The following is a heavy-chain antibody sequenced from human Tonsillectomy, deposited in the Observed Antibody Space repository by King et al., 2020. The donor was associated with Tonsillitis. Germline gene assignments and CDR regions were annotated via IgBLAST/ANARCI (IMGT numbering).Heavy chain of an antibody. Sequence: VQLVQSGAEVKKPGESLRISCKGSGYSFTSYWISWVRQMPGKGLEWMGRIDPSDSYTNYSPSFQGHVTISADKSLSTAYLQWSSLKASATAMYYCAGQPARYWSRTSCSAAGMDVWGKGTTVTVSS. CDR1: GYSFTSYW. CDR2: IDPSDSYT. CDR3: AGQPARYWSRTSCSAAGMDV. D-gene: IGHD2-2*01. J-gene: IGHJ6*04. V-gene: IGHV5-10-1*03.